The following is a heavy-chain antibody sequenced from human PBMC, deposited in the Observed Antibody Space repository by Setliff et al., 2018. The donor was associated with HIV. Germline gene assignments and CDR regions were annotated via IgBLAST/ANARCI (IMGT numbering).Heavy chain of an antibody. CDR1: GYSISSGYY. V-gene: IGHV4-38-2*01. D-gene: IGHD3-10*01. CDR3: ARHDITLVRGLV. Sequence: NPSETLSLTCPVSGYSISSGYYWGWIRQPPGRGLEWIGAIHHSGNTYYNPSLKSRVTISVDTSKNQFSLKVNSVTAADTAVYYCARHDITLVRGLVWGQGTTVTVSS. CDR2: IHHSGNT. J-gene: IGHJ6*02.